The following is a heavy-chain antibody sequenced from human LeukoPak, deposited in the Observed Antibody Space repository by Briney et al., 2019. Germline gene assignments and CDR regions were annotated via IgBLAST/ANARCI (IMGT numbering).Heavy chain of an antibody. Sequence: PGGSLRLSCEASGFTFSSYGMSWVRQAPGKGLEWVSAMSGSGGSTYYADSVKGRFTISRDNSKNTLYLQMNSLRAEDTAVYYCARGPSGYHNTGGQGTLVTVSS. J-gene: IGHJ4*02. CDR3: ARGPSGYHNT. D-gene: IGHD5-12*01. CDR1: GFTFSSYG. V-gene: IGHV3-23*01. CDR2: MSGSGGST.